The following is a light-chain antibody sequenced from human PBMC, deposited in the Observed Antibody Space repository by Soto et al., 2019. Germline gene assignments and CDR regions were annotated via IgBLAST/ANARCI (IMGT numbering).Light chain of an antibody. J-gene: IGKJ4*01. CDR3: QKYNSAPLT. CDR2: ATS. CDR1: QGIAPY. V-gene: IGKV1-27*01. Sequence: DVQMTQSRASLSAFVGDRVSITCRASQGIAPYLAWFQQKPGTVPKLLIYATSTLQSGVPSRFSGSGSGTDITLTINSLQPEDVGTYYGQKYNSAPLTFGGGTKVEIK.